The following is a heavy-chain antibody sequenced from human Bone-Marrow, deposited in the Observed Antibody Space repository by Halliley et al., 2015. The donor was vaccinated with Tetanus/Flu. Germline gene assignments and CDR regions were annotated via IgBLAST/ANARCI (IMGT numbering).Heavy chain of an antibody. CDR1: GFTFSSHA. CDR3: AKARYASGSSFFDH. CDR2: ITGSGVTT. J-gene: IGHJ4*02. V-gene: IGHV3-23*01. D-gene: IGHD3-10*01. Sequence: SLRLSCATSGFTFSSHAMSWVRQAPGKGLEWVSGITGSGVTTDYGDSVKGRFTISRDNSRNMLSLQIKSLGAEDTALYYCAKARYASGSSFFDHWGQGTLVTVSS.